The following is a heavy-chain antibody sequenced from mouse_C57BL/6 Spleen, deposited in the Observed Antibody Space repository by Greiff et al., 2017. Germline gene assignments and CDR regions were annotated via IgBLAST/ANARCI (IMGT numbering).Heavy chain of an antibody. CDR2: ISYSGST. V-gene: IGHV3-1*01. CDR3: ARRYDGYFDY. J-gene: IGHJ2*01. Sequence: EVQLVESGPGMVKPSQSLSLTCTVTGYSITSGYDWHWIRHFPGNKLEWMGYISYSGSTNYNPSLKSRISITHDTSKNHFFLKLNSVTTEDTATYYCARRYDGYFDYWGQGTTLTVSS. D-gene: IGHD2-3*01. CDR1: GYSITSGYD.